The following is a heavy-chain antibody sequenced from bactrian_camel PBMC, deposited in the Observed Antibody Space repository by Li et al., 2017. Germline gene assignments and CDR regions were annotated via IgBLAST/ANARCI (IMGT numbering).Heavy chain of an antibody. V-gene: IGHV3S40*01. D-gene: IGHD6*01. Sequence: DVQLVESGGALVQPGGSLRLSCAASGYAAGSNCVGWFRQAPGKEREGVARIYPSGGAYHADSVSGRFTASRDNAKNTVYLQMNSLKPEDTGMYHCAAAATYTGSWYEPRFFRYWGQGTQVTVS. CDR1: GYAAGSNC. CDR3: AAAATYTGSWYEPRFFRY. J-gene: IGHJ4*01. CDR2: IYPSGGA.